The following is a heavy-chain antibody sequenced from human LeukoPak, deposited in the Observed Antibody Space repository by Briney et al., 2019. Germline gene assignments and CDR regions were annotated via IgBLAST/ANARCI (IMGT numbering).Heavy chain of an antibody. CDR3: TRHYFSD. Sequence: GGSPRLSCAASEFTISDHYMDWVRQAPGKGLEWVGRTSNKADSYTTYYAASVRGRFTISRDDSKNLLYLQMKSLKAEDTAVYYCTRHYFSDWGQGTLVTVSS. CDR2: TSNKADSYTT. CDR1: EFTISDHY. D-gene: IGHD2-15*01. J-gene: IGHJ4*02. V-gene: IGHV3-72*01.